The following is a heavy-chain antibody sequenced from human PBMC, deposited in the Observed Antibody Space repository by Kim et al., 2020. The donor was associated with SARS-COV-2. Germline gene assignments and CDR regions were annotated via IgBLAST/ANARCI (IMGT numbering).Heavy chain of an antibody. CDR1: GGSISSGGYY. J-gene: IGHJ4*02. D-gene: IGHD3-22*01. CDR3: ARGSNVDMIVEGIDY. CDR2: IYYSGST. Sequence: SETLSLTCTVSGGSISSGGYYWSWIRQHPGKGLEWIGYIYYSGSTYYNPSLKSRVTISVDTSKNQFSLKLSSVTAADTAVYYCARGSNVDMIVEGIDYWGQGTLVTVSS. V-gene: IGHV4-31*03.